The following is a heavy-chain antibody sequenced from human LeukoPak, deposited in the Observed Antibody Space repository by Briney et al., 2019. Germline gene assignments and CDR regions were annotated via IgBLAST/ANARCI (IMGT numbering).Heavy chain of an antibody. Sequence: GGSLRLSCAASGFAVSTNYMSWVRQAPGKGLEWVSDIYTDRTTKYAASVQGRFTVSRDNAKNSLYLQMNSLRAEDTAVYYCARERVDYGDDGRNGYCYGMDVWGQGTTVTVSS. J-gene: IGHJ6*02. D-gene: IGHD4-17*01. CDR2: IYTDRTT. CDR3: ARERVDYGDDGRNGYCYGMDV. CDR1: GFAVSTNY. V-gene: IGHV3-53*01.